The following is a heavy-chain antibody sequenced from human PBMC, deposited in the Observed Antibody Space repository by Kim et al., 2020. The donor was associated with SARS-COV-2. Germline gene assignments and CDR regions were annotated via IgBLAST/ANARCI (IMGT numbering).Heavy chain of an antibody. CDR1: GFTFGDYG. CDR3: AKAAFRYSGANDVFDV. V-gene: IGHV3-9*01. D-gene: IGHD3-9*01. CDR2: IGWNGVSI. J-gene: IGHJ3*01. Sequence: GGSLRLSCVASGFTFGDYGMHWVRQVPGKGLECVAGIGWNGVSIGYADSVKGRFTISRDNAKNSLYVQMNSLKVEDAALYYCAKAAFRYSGANDVFDVWGQGTMVTVSS.